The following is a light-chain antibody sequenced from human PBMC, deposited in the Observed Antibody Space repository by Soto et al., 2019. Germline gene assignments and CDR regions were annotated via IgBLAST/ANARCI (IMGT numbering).Light chain of an antibody. J-gene: IGLJ3*02. CDR3: ATWDNTLSVEV. V-gene: IGLV1-51*01. CDR2: GNN. Sequence: QSVLTQPPSVSAAPGQKVTISCFGSNSNIGRNYVSWYQQLPGTAPKLLIYGNNNRHSGITDRISGSKSGTSATLGITGLQPGDEADYYSATWDNTLSVEVFGGGTKVTVL. CDR1: NSNIGRNY.